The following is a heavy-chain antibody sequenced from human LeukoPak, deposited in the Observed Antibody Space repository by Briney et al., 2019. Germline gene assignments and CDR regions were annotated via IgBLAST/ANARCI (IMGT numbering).Heavy chain of an antibody. CDR1: GYTFTGYY. D-gene: IGHD5-12*01. Sequence: ASVKVSCKASGYTFTGYYMHWVRQAPGQGLEWMGWINPNSGGTNYAQKFQGRVTITADKSTSTAYMELSSLRSEDTAVYYCAGERGYSGYGPLYGMDVWGQGTTVTVSS. CDR2: INPNSGGT. J-gene: IGHJ6*02. CDR3: AGERGYSGYGPLYGMDV. V-gene: IGHV1-2*02.